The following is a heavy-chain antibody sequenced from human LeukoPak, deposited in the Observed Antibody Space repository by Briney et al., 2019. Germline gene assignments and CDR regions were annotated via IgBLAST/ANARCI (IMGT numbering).Heavy chain of an antibody. CDR2: IRWSSATI. J-gene: IGHJ6*03. D-gene: IGHD3-16*01. CDR3: AKGLKAFSQYYMDV. V-gene: IGHV3-9*01. CDR1: GFSFDDYA. Sequence: GGSLRLSCAASGFSFDDYAMHWVRQTPGKGLEWVSGIRWSSATIGYADSVKGRFTISRDNAKNSLYLQMNSPKVEDTALYFCAKGLKAFSQYYMDVWGKGTTVTVSS.